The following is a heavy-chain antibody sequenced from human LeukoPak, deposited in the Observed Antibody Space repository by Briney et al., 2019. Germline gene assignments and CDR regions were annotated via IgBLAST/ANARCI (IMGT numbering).Heavy chain of an antibody. Sequence: GGSLRLSCAASGFTFSNYAMSWVRQAPGKGLEWVSAIRGSGDRTHYADSVKGRFTISRDNSKNTLYLQMNSLRAEDTAVYYCAKDSKIVGATFRSYHYMDVWGKGTAVTVSS. V-gene: IGHV3-23*01. J-gene: IGHJ6*03. CDR2: IRGSGDRT. CDR1: GFTFSNYA. CDR3: AKDSKIVGATFRSYHYMDV. D-gene: IGHD1-26*01.